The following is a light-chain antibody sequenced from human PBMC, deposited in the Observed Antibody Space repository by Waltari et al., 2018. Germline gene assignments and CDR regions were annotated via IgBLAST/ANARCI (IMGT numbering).Light chain of an antibody. CDR3: HQYNTFSGS. J-gene: IGKJ1*01. CDR1: QTINNW. V-gene: IGKV1-5*03. Sequence: DIQMTQSPSTLSASVGDNVTITCRASQTINNWLAWYQLKPGKAPKILIYDASTLHSGVPSRFSGSRSETQFTLTISSLQPDDFATYFCHQYNTFSGSFGQGTKVEVK. CDR2: DAS.